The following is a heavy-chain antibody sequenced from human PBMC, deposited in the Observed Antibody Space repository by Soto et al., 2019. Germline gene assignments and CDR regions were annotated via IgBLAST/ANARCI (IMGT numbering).Heavy chain of an antibody. J-gene: IGHJ1*01. CDR2: INWKSGSI. Sequence: EVQLLESGGGLVQPVRSLILSCAASGFNFDDYAMHWVRQVPGKGLECVSGINWKSGSIGYGDSVNGRFDISRDNTKNSLHLQMNSLSAKDTAFYYCVNDESINWYNIHFRQCGKGTLVNVS. CDR3: VNDESINWYNIHFRQ. D-gene: IGHD6-13*01. CDR1: GFNFDDYA. V-gene: IGHV3-9*01.